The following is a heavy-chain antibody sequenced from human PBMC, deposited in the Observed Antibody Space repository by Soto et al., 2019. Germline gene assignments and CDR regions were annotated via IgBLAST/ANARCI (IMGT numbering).Heavy chain of an antibody. Sequence: QVQLVESGGGVVQPGRSLRLYCAASGFTFSNYAMHWVRQAPGKGLEWVAVISDDGSNKYYADSVKGRFTISRDNSKNTLYLQMNSLRAEDTAVYYCARAPTTVTTAYYFDYWGQGTLVTVSS. CDR3: ARAPTTVTTAYYFDY. J-gene: IGHJ4*02. CDR2: ISDDGSNK. V-gene: IGHV3-30-3*01. CDR1: GFTFSNYA. D-gene: IGHD4-17*01.